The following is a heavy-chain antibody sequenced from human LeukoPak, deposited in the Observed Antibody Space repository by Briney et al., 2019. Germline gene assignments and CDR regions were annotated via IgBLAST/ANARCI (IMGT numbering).Heavy chain of an antibody. CDR1: GFTFSDYY. D-gene: IGHD2-2*01. J-gene: IGHJ6*02. V-gene: IGHV3-11*01. Sequence: GGSLRLSCAASGFTFSDYYMSWIRQAPGKGLEWVSYISSSGSTIYYADSVKGRFTISRDNAKNSLYLQMNSLRAEDTAVYYCARDNRVEDIVVVPAAKFHYYYYGMDVWGQGTTVTVSS. CDR3: ARDNRVEDIVVVPAAKFHYYYYGMDV. CDR2: ISSSGSTI.